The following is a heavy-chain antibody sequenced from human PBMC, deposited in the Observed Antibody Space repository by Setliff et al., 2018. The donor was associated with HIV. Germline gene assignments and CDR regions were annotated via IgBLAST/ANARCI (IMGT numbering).Heavy chain of an antibody. CDR1: GAPFSGFH. V-gene: IGHV4-34*01. Sequence: PPETLSLTCAVYGAPFSGFHWGWIRQSPGKGLEWIGEIDHSGSTKYNPSLKSRVTLSVDTSKNQFSLKIDSVIAADTAVYFCARVGTTVTTRETYKWFDPWGQGTLVTVSS. J-gene: IGHJ5*02. CDR3: ARVGTTVTTRETYKWFDP. D-gene: IGHD4-17*01. CDR2: IDHSGST.